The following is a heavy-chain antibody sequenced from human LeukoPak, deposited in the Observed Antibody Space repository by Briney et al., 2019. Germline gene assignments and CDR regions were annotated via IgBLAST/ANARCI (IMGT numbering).Heavy chain of an antibody. CDR1: GFTLSSYS. Sequence: GGSLRLSCAASGFTLSSYSMNWVRQAPGKGLEWVSSISSSSSYIYYADSVKGRFTISRDNAKNSLYLQMNSLRAEDTAVYYCARGIAAAGTWFDPWGQGTLVTVSS. J-gene: IGHJ5*02. CDR2: ISSSSSYI. D-gene: IGHD6-13*01. CDR3: ARGIAAAGTWFDP. V-gene: IGHV3-21*01.